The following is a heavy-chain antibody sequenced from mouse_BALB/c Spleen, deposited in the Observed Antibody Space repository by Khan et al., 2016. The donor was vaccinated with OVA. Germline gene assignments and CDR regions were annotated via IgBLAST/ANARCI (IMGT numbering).Heavy chain of an antibody. CDR1: GFSLTGYG. J-gene: IGHJ4*01. V-gene: IGHV2-6-7*01. D-gene: IGHD2-4*01. CDR3: AREIYYDYAYYYAMDY. CDR2: IWGDGST. Sequence: VELVESGPGLVAPSQSLSITCTVSGFSLTGYGVNWVRQPPGKGLEWLGMIWGDGSTDYNSAPKSRLSISKDNSKSQVFLKMNSLHTDDTARYYCAREIYYDYAYYYAMDYWGQGTSVTVSS.